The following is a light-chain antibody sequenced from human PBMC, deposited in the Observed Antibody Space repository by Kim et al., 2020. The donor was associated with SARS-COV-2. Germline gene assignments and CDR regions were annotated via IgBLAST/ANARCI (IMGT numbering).Light chain of an antibody. J-gene: IGLJ3*02. CDR2: CKS. CDR3: NVRDSGRYHRV. V-gene: IGLV3-19*01. Sequence: ACGQTVQITCQGNSLRSYSASWYQPKSGQAPILVIYCKSPRPSGIPDRFSGSTSENTASLTITRAEAGDEADYYCNVRDSGRYHRVFGGGTKLTVL. CDR1: SLRSYS.